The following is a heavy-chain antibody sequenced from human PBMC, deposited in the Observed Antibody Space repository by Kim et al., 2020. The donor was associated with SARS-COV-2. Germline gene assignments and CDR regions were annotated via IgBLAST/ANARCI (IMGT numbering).Heavy chain of an antibody. D-gene: IGHD3-3*01. CDR1: GGTFSSYA. Sequence: SVKVSCKASGGTFSSYAISWVRQAPGQGLEWMGGIIPIFGTANYAQKFQGRVTITADESTSTAYMELSSLRSEDTAVYYCARGNEGVVTANWFDPWGQGTLVTVSS. CDR3: ARGNEGVVTANWFDP. J-gene: IGHJ5*02. V-gene: IGHV1-69*13. CDR2: IIPIFGTA.